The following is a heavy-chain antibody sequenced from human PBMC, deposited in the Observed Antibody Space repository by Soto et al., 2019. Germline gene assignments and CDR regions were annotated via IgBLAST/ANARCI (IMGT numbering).Heavy chain of an antibody. CDR1: GFTFSSYG. J-gene: IGHJ6*02. D-gene: IGHD6-13*01. Sequence: QEQLVQSGGGVVQPGRSLRLSCAASGFTFSSYGLHWVHQAPGKGLEWVAVILYDGSDKYYADSVKGRFTISRDNSKNTLYLQMNSLRVEDTAVYYCAKDYSSSYYGMDVWGQGTAVTVSS. CDR2: ILYDGSDK. CDR3: AKDYSSSYYGMDV. V-gene: IGHV3-30*18.